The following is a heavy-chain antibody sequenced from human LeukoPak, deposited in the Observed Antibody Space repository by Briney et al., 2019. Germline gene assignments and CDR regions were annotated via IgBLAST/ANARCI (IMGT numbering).Heavy chain of an antibody. D-gene: IGHD5-12*01. CDR2: IYYSGST. CDR3: ARDRGYSGYDYYYYYGMDV. J-gene: IGHJ6*02. CDR1: GGSISSYY. Sequence: SETLSLTCTVSGGSISSYYWSWIRQPPGKGLGWIGYIYYSGSTNYNPSLKSRVTISVDTSKNQFSLKLSSVTAADTAVYYCARDRGYSGYDYYYYYGMDVWGQGTTVTVSS. V-gene: IGHV4-59*01.